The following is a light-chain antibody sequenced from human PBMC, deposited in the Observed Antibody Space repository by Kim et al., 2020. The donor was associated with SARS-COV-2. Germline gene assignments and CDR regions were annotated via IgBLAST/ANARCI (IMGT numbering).Light chain of an antibody. V-gene: IGLV1-44*01. CDR2: SND. CDR3: AAWDGSLSGLV. Sequence: GQRVTISCSGSTFNIVTYYVNWFQQLPGTAPKLLVHSNDQRHSGVPERFSASKYGTSASLAISGLQSEDEGDYYCAAWDGSLSGLVFGAGTKVTVL. CDR1: TFNIVTYY. J-gene: IGLJ1*01.